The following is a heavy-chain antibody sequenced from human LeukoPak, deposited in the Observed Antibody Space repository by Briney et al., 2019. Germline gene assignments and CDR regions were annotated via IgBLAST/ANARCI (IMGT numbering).Heavy chain of an antibody. Sequence: GESLKISCKGSGYSFTSYWIGWVRQMPGKGLEWMGIIYPGDSDTRYSPSFQGQVTISADKSISTAYLQWSSLKASDTAMYYCARLRTTITGTTAYYYGMDVWGQGTTVTVFS. CDR1: GYSFTSYW. J-gene: IGHJ6*02. D-gene: IGHD1-7*01. V-gene: IGHV5-51*01. CDR2: IYPGDSDT. CDR3: ARLRTTITGTTAYYYGMDV.